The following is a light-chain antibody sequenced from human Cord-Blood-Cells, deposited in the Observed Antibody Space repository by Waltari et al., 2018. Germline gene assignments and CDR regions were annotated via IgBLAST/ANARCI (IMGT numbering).Light chain of an antibody. V-gene: IGKV1-33*01. CDR2: GAS. J-gene: IGKJ2*01. Sequence: IQITQSPSSLSASVGDRVTITCQASQDISNYLNWYQQKPGKAPKLLIYGASNLETGIPSRFSGSGSGTEFTFTISSLQPEDIATYYCQQYDNRPPYTFGQGTKLEIK. CDR1: QDISNY. CDR3: QQYDNRPPYT.